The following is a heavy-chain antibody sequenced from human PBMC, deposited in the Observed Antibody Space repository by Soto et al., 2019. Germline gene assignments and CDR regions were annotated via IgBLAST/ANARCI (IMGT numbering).Heavy chain of an antibody. CDR2: INHSGSA. Sequence: SETLSLTCDVYGGSFSDYIWTWIRQTPGKGLQWIGQINHSGSANYNPSLKSRVTISVHTSSSQFSLELSSVTAADTAVYYCARGLGQLRYIPYGMDVWGQGTTVTVSS. CDR3: ARGLGQLRYIPYGMDV. D-gene: IGHD3-9*01. CDR1: GGSFSDYI. V-gene: IGHV4-34*01. J-gene: IGHJ6*02.